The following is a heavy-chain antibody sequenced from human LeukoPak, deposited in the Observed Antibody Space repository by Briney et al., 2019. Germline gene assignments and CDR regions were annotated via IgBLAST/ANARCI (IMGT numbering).Heavy chain of an antibody. CDR1: GYTFTSYA. Sequence: ASVKVSCKASGYTFTSYAMHWVRQAPGQRLEWMGWINAGNGNTKYSQEFQGRVTITRDTSASTAYMELSSLRSEDMAVYYCARVDYNANWFDPWGQGTLVTVSS. J-gene: IGHJ5*02. CDR2: INAGNGNT. CDR3: ARVDYNANWFDP. V-gene: IGHV1-3*03. D-gene: IGHD4/OR15-4a*01.